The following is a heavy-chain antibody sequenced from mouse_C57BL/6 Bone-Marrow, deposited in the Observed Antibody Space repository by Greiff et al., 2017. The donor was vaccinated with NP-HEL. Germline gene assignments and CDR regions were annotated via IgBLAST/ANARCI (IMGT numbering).Heavy chain of an antibody. CDR3: TRVYYYGSSYVPFGV. CDR1: GFTFSSYA. Sequence: EVKLVESGEGLVKPGGSLKLSCAASGFTFSSYAMSWVRQTPEKRLEWVAYISSGGDYIYYADTVKGRFTISRDNARNTLYLQMSSLKSEDTAMYYCTRVYYYGSSYVPFGVWGTGTTVTVSS. CDR2: ISSGGDYI. V-gene: IGHV5-9-1*02. J-gene: IGHJ1*03. D-gene: IGHD1-1*01.